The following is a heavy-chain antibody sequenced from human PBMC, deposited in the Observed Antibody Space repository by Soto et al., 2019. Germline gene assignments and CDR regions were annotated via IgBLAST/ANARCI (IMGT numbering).Heavy chain of an antibody. CDR2: ISYDANNK. Sequence: PGGSLRLSCAASGFTFSSYGMHWVRQAPGKGLEWVAVISYDANNKYYVDSVKGRFTISRDNSKNTLFLQMNSLRVEYTAVYYCAKGVWIYYYGMDVWGQGTTVTVSS. CDR1: GFTFSSYG. V-gene: IGHV3-30*18. D-gene: IGHD2-8*01. CDR3: AKGVWIYYYGMDV. J-gene: IGHJ6*02.